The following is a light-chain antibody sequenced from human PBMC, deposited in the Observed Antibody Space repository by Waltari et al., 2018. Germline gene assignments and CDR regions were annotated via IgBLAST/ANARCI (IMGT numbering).Light chain of an antibody. CDR2: VTS. CDR3: QQRRNWPLT. V-gene: IGKV3-11*01. Sequence: DIVLTQSPAILSLSPGERASLSCRASQSVTNYLAWYQQKPGQAPRPLIYVTSTRATGIPDRFSGSGLATDFTLTISSLEPDDFAVYYCQQRRNWPLTFGGGTKVEIK. CDR1: QSVTNY. J-gene: IGKJ4*01.